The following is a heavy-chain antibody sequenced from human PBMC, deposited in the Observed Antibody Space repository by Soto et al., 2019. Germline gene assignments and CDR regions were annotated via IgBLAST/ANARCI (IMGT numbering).Heavy chain of an antibody. Sequence: QVQLQQWGAGLLKPSETLSLTCAVYGGSFSGYYWSWIRQPPGKGLEWIGEINHSGSTNYNPSLKSRVTISVDTSKSQCSRKLSSVTAADTAVYYCASGVGRYCSGGSCSTDYWGQGTLVTVSS. CDR3: ASGVGRYCSGGSCSTDY. J-gene: IGHJ4*02. CDR1: GGSFSGYY. V-gene: IGHV4-34*01. CDR2: INHSGST. D-gene: IGHD2-15*01.